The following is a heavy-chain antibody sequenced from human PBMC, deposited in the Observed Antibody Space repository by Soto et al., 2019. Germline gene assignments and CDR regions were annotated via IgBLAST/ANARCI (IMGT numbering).Heavy chain of an antibody. V-gene: IGHV3-33*01. Sequence: QVQLVESGGGVVQPGRSLRLSCAASGFTFGSYGMHWVRQAPGKGLEWVAVIWYDGINKDYADSVKGRFTISRDNSKTTLSLQMNSLRAEDTAVYYCARDFYPYGKAFDTWGQGTTVTVSS. J-gene: IGHJ3*02. D-gene: IGHD1-26*01. CDR2: IWYDGINK. CDR1: GFTFGSYG. CDR3: ARDFYPYGKAFDT.